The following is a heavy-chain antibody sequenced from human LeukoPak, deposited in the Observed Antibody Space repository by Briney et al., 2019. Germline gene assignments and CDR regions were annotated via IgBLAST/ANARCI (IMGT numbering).Heavy chain of an antibody. CDR1: GGSFSGYD. V-gene: IGHV4-34*01. D-gene: IGHD6-6*01. CDR3: ARGKYTNWFDP. Sequence: PSETLSLTCAVYGGSFSGYDWSWIRQPPGKGLEWIGEINHSGSTNYNPSLKSRVTISVDTSKNQFSLKLSSVTAADTAVYYCARGKYTNWFDPWGQGTLVTVSS. CDR2: INHSGST. J-gene: IGHJ5*02.